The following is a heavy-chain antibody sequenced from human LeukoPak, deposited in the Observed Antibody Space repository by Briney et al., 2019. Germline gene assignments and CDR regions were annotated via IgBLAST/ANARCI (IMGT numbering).Heavy chain of an antibody. CDR2: INHSGYT. CDR1: GVSFDDYY. J-gene: IGHJ4*02. V-gene: IGHV4-34*01. D-gene: IGHD4-17*01. Sequence: SETLSLTCAVSGVSFDDYYWGWVRQTPGKGLEWIGEINHSGYTNDSPSLKSRVTLSIDTSKKQFSLNLRSVTVADAGIYYCTRMTTGHDYWGQGTLVTVSS. CDR3: TRMTTGHDY.